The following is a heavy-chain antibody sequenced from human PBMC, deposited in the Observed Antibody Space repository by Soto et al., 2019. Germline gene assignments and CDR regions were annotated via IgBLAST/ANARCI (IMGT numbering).Heavy chain of an antibody. CDR3: ARRYYYDRSGYYYFDY. Sequence: LSLTCTVSGGSISSGGHYWNWIRQHPGKGLEWIGYIYHSGSAYYNPSLKSRVTISVDTSKNQFSLKLSSVTAADTAVYYCARRYYYDRSGYYYFDYWGQGTLVTVS. J-gene: IGHJ4*02. CDR2: IYHSGSA. CDR1: GGSISSGGHY. D-gene: IGHD3-22*01. V-gene: IGHV4-31*03.